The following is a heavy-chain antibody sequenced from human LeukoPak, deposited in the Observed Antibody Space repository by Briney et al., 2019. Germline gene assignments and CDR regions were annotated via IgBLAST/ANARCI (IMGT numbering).Heavy chain of an antibody. CDR3: ITPLPYSAQ. CDR1: GFTFSRFG. J-gene: IGHJ4*02. CDR2: ISYDAKKK. Sequence: PGGSLRLSCEVSGFTFSRFGFHWVRQAPGKGLEWVAFISYDAKKKSYADSVKGRFTISRDNSKNTLYLEMNSLKTEDTAVYYCITPLPYSAQGGQGTLVTVSS. V-gene: IGHV3-30*03. D-gene: IGHD2-21*01.